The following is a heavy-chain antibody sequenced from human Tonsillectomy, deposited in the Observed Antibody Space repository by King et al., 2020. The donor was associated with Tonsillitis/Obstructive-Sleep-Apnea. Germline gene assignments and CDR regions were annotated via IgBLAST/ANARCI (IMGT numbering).Heavy chain of an antibody. J-gene: IGHJ4*02. CDR3: VKDLRRAYDY. V-gene: IGHV3-64D*06. CDR2: ISSNGGST. CDR1: GFTFSSYA. Sequence: VQLVESGGGLVQPGGSLRLSCSASGFTFSSYAMHWVRQAPGKGLEYVSAISSNGGSTYYADSVKGRFTISRDNSKNTVYLQMTSLRAEDTAVYYCVKDLRRAYDYWGQGTLVTVSS.